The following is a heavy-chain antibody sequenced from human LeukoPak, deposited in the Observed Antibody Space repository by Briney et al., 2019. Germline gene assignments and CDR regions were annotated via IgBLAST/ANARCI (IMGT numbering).Heavy chain of an antibody. CDR3: ARWTTVTTNFDY. V-gene: IGHV1-24*01. CDR1: GYTLTELS. CDR2: FDPEDGET. J-gene: IGHJ4*02. D-gene: IGHD4-17*01. Sequence: GASVTVSFKVSGYTLTELSMHWVRQAPGKGLEWMGGFDPEDGETIYAQKFQGRVTMTEDTSTDTAYMELSSLRSEDTAVYYCARWTTVTTNFDYWGQGTLVTVSS.